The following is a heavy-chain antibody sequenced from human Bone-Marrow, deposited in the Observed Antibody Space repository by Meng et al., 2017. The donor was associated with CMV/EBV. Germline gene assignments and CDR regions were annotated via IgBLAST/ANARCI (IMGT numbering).Heavy chain of an antibody. CDR2: IIGSGAGT. CDR3: AKTGAAVRSYSDS. D-gene: IGHD2-2*01. V-gene: IGHV3-23*01. J-gene: IGHJ4*02. CDR1: GFTFDDYG. Sequence: GESLKISCDASGFTFDDYGMSWVRQAPGKGLEWVSAIIGSGAGTYYADSVKGRFTISRDNAENRLYLQMSSLRAEDTGVYYCAKTGAAVRSYSDSWGQGTLVTVSS.